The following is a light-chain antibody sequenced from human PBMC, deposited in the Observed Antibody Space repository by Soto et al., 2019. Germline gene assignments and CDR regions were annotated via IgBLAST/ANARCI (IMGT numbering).Light chain of an antibody. CDR1: QSVSSY. Sequence: SVLTPSPATLSLSPGERATLSCRASQSVSSYLAWYQQKPGQAPRLLIYDASNRATGIPARFSGSGSGTDFTLTISSLEPEDFAVYYCQQRSNWPRTFGQGTKLDIK. CDR2: DAS. V-gene: IGKV3-11*01. CDR3: QQRSNWPRT. J-gene: IGKJ2*01.